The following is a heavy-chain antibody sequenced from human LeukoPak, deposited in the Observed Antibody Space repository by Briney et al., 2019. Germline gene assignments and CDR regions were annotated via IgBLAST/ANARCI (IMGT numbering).Heavy chain of an antibody. Sequence: PGGSLRLSCAVSGFTFSSYNMNWVRQAPGKGLEWVSYIGSAGSTKFYADSVKGRFTVSRDNAKNSLFLQMNSLRAEDTAVYYCARDRYSTNLYMTCDYWGQGTLVTVSS. J-gene: IGHJ4*02. D-gene: IGHD6-13*01. V-gene: IGHV3-48*01. CDR2: IGSAGSTK. CDR3: ARDRYSTNLYMTCDY. CDR1: GFTFSSYN.